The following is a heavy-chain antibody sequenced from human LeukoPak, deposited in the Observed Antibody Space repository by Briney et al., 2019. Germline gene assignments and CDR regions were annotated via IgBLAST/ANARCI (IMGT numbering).Heavy chain of an antibody. Sequence: SETLSLTCAVYGGSFSGYYWSWIRQPPGKGLEWIGYIYYSGSTNYNPSLKSRVTISVDTSKNQFSLKLSSVTAADTAVYYCARAREGPYFQHWGQGTLVTVSS. CDR1: GGSFSGYY. V-gene: IGHV4-59*01. J-gene: IGHJ1*01. CDR3: ARAREGPYFQH. CDR2: IYYSGST.